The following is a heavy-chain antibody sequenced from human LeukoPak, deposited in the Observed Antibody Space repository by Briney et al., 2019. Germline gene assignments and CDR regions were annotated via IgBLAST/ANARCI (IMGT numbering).Heavy chain of an antibody. D-gene: IGHD1-26*01. V-gene: IGHV3-30-3*01. CDR2: ISYDGSNK. Sequence: GGSLRLSCAASGFTFSSYAMHWVRQAPGKGLEWVAVISYDGSNKYYADSVKGRFTISRDNSKNTLYLQMNSLRAEDTAVYYCARDEDRGSYRYYFDYWGQGTRVTVSS. CDR3: ARDEDRGSYRYYFDY. J-gene: IGHJ4*02. CDR1: GFTFSSYA.